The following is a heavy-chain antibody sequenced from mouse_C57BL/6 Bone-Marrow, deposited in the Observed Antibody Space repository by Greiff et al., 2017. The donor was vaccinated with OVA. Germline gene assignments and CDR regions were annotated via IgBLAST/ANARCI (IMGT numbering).Heavy chain of an antibody. J-gene: IGHJ2*01. CDR1: GFTFSSYA. V-gene: IGHV5-4*01. CDR3: ARLVGRYLDY. D-gene: IGHD1-1*02. CDR2: ISDGGSYT. Sequence: VQLQQSGGGLVKPGGSLKLSCAASGFTFSSYAMSWVRQTPEKRLEWVATISDGGSYTYYPDNVKGRFTITRDNAKNNQYLQMSHLKSEDTAMYYCARLVGRYLDYWGQGTTLTVSS.